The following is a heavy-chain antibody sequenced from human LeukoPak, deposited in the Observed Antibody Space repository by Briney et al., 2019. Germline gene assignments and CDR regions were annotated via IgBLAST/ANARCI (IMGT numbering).Heavy chain of an antibody. Sequence: PGGSLRLSCAASGFTVSSNYMSWVRQAPGKGLEWVSVIYSGGSTYYADSVKDRFTISRDNSKNTLYLQMNSLRAEDTAVYYCARIAAAIKYYYYYYMDVWGKGTTVAVSS. V-gene: IGHV3-66*02. D-gene: IGHD2-2*02. CDR1: GFTVSSNY. CDR2: IYSGGST. CDR3: ARIAAAIKYYYYYYMDV. J-gene: IGHJ6*03.